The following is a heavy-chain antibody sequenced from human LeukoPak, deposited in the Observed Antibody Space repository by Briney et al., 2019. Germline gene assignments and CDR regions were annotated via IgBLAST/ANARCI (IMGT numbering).Heavy chain of an antibody. D-gene: IGHD6-6*01. V-gene: IGHV3-21*01. CDR3: ARWPYSSSYYFDY. CDR1: GFTFSDYN. J-gene: IGHJ4*02. Sequence: GGSLRLSCAASGFTFSDYNMNWVRQSPEKGLEWVSSITSGTTYIYYTDSVRGRFTLSRDNAKNSLYLQMNSLRAEDTAVYYCARWPYSSSYYFDYWGQGTLVTVSS. CDR2: ITSGTTYI.